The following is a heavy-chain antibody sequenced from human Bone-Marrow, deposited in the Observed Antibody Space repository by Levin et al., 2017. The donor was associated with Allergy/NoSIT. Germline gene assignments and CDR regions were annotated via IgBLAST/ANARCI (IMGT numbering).Heavy chain of an antibody. V-gene: IGHV3-74*01. CDR2: VKSDGSIR. Sequence: LAGGSLRLSCAASGLTFSSSWMQWVRQAPGKGLEWVSHVKSDGSIRNYADSVKGRFTISRDNAKNTLYLQMSSLRAEDTAVYFCVRSTYRSIWFDLWGQGTLVTVSS. CDR3: VRSTYRSIWFDL. CDR1: GLTFSSSW. J-gene: IGHJ5*02. D-gene: IGHD2-2*01.